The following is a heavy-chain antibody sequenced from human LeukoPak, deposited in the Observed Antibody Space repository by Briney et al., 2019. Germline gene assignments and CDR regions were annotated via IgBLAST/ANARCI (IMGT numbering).Heavy chain of an antibody. D-gene: IGHD4-23*01. Sequence: QSGGSLRLSCEASGFTFSSYWMSWVRQAPGKGREWVANIKQDGSEKYYVDSVKGRFTISRDNAKNSLYLQMNSLRAEDTAVYYCARPRWYCYGMDVWGQGTTVTVSS. CDR1: GFTFSSYW. V-gene: IGHV3-7*01. CDR2: IKQDGSEK. J-gene: IGHJ6*02. CDR3: ARPRWYCYGMDV.